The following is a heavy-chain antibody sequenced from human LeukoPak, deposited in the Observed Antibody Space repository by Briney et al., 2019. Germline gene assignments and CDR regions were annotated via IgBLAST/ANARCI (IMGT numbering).Heavy chain of an antibody. D-gene: IGHD6-13*01. J-gene: IGHJ5*02. CDR2: INHSGTT. Sequence: SETLFLTCAVYGGSFSGYYWNWIRQPPGEGLQWIGEINHSGTTNYNPSLKSRVIILVDMSKNQLSLKLSSVTAADTAVYYCARGPPRSSRPSNWFDPWGQGTLVTVSS. V-gene: IGHV4-34*01. CDR1: GGSFSGYY. CDR3: ARGPPRSSRPSNWFDP.